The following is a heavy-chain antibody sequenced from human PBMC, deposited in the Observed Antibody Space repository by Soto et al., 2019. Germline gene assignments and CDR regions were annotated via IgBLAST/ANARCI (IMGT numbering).Heavy chain of an antibody. CDR1: GGSMSSSAYF. CDR2: VNYNGNT. Sequence: QLQLQESGPRLVKPSETLSLTCAVSGGSMSSSAYFWAWVRQPPGKPLEWIGSVNYNGNTYYNPSLMSRVTISMDPFNNHFSLRLTSVTAAATAVFYLARHPYSFQEPFESWGPGDRVTVSS. J-gene: IGHJ4*02. CDR3: ARHPYSFQEPFES. V-gene: IGHV4-39*01. D-gene: IGHD2-21*01.